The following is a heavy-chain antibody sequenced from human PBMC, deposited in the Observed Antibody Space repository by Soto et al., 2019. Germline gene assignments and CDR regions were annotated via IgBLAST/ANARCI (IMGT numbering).Heavy chain of an antibody. J-gene: IGHJ6*02. Sequence: ASVKVSCKASGYTFTSYGISWVRQAPGQRLEWVGWISAYNGNSNYAQKYHGRVTMTTDTSTNTAYMEMSSLRSDDTAVYYCARIADCSTTSCSFPSRFHIRGYYYYYGLDVWGQ. CDR2: ISAYNGNS. CDR3: ARIADCSTTSCSFPSRFHIRGYYYYYGLDV. V-gene: IGHV1-18*01. D-gene: IGHD2-2*01. CDR1: GYTFTSYG.